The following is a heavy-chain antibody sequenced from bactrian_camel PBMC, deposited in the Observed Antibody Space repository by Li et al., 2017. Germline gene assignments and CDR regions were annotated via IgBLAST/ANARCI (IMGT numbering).Heavy chain of an antibody. CDR3: AATAGGCGWYWAKAASYHY. CDR1: GYTHSAYC. V-gene: IGHV3S40*01. CDR2: ISPAGGRR. J-gene: IGHJ4*01. D-gene: IGHD6*01. Sequence: VQLVESGGGSVQAGGSLTLSCVASGYTHSAYCMGWFRQAPGKEREGVAAISPAGGRRYYGDSVKGRFTISQDDAKNTVYLQMNSLEPEDTAMYYCAATAGGCGWYWAKAASYHYWRQGTQVTVS.